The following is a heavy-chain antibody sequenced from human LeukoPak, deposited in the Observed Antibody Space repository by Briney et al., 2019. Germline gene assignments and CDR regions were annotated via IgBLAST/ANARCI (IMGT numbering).Heavy chain of an antibody. CDR1: GFTFDDYA. CDR3: AKDKVGASYLGLYYYYMDV. D-gene: IGHD1-26*01. Sequence: PGGSLRLSCAASGFTFDDYAMHWVRQAPGKGLEWVSLISWDGGSTYYADSVKGRFTISRDNSKNSLYLQMNSLRAEDTALYYCAKDKVGASYLGLYYYYMDVWGKGTTVTVSS. CDR2: ISWDGGST. V-gene: IGHV3-43D*04. J-gene: IGHJ6*03.